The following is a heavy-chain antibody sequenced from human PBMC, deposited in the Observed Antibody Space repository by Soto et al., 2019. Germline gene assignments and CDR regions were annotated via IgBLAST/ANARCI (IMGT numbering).Heavy chain of an antibody. Sequence: QVQLVAAGGGVVKPGGSLTLSCAASGFRFSVAYMTWVRQAPGKGLEWLSYINGDSTDINCAASVRGRFTIFRENSKNSLFLQMDRLRANDTAFYYSSTNPRRIAEWGQGTLVTVSS. J-gene: IGHJ4*02. CDR2: INGDSTDI. D-gene: IGHD2-21*01. CDR3: STNPRRIAE. V-gene: IGHV3-11*05. CDR1: GFRFSVAY.